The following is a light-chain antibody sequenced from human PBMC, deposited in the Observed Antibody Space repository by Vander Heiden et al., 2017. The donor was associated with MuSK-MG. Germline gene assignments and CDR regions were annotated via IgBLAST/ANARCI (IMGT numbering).Light chain of an antibody. CDR3: CSYAGSNNYV. CDR1: RNDVGAFND. V-gene: IGLV2-8*01. CDR2: EVT. J-gene: IGLJ1*01. Sequence: QSALTQPPSASGSPGQSVPISCTGTRNDVGAFNDVSWYQQHPGKPPQLVIYEVTKRPSGVPDRFSGSKSDNTASLTVSGLQAEEEADYYCCSYAGSNNYVFGTGTKVTV.